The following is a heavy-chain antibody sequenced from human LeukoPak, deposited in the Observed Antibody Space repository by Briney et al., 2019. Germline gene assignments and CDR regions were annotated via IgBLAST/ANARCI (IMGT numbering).Heavy chain of an antibody. CDR3: AGYYYDSSRGFDL. CDR2: INWNGAWT. V-gene: IGHV3-20*04. D-gene: IGHD3-22*01. CDR1: GFKFDDYG. Sequence: GGSLRLSCAASGFKFDDYGMSWVRQAPGKGLEWVCDINWNGAWTGYADSVKGQFTISRDNAKNSLYLQMNSLRAEDTALYYCAGYYYDSSRGFDLWGQGTLVTVST. J-gene: IGHJ5*02.